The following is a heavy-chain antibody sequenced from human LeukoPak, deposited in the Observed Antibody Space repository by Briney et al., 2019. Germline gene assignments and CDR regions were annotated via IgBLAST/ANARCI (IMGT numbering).Heavy chain of an antibody. CDR2: IRSSGTT. V-gene: IGHV3-49*03. CDR1: GFTFGTHT. CDR3: ARRRDLYSGSYYPFDY. D-gene: IGHD1-26*01. J-gene: IGHJ4*02. Sequence: GGSLRLSCTTSGFTFGTHTMHWFRQAPGKGLQWIGFIRSSGTTQYAASVKGRFTISRDDSKSIAYLQMNSLKTEDTAVYYCARRRDLYSGSYYPFDYWGQGTLVTVSS.